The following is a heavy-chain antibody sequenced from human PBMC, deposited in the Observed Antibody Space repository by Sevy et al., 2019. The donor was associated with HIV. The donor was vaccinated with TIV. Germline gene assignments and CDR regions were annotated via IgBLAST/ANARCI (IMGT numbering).Heavy chain of an antibody. CDR1: GGTFSNYA. V-gene: IGHV1-69*13. CDR3: AGSYFDRRGYSPLYYYGMDV. Sequence: ASVKVSCKASGGTFSNYAISSVRQAPGQGLEWMGGFIPMFDTANYAQKFQGKVTLTADGSTTTAYMELSSLRSDDTAVYYCAGSYFDRRGYSPLYYYGMDVWGQGTTVTVSS. J-gene: IGHJ6*02. CDR2: FIPMFDTA. D-gene: IGHD3-22*01.